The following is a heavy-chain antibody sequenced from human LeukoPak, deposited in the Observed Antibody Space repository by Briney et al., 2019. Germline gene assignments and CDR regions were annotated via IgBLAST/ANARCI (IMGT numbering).Heavy chain of an antibody. J-gene: IGHJ4*02. V-gene: IGHV1-2*02. Sequence: ASVKVSCKASGYTFTTLDINWVRQAPGQGLEWMGWINPNSGGTNYAQKFQGRVTMTRDTSISTAYMELSRLRSDDTAVYYCAREFFGSGSPFFDYWGQGTLVTVSS. CDR1: GYTFTTLD. CDR2: INPNSGGT. D-gene: IGHD3-10*01. CDR3: AREFFGSGSPFFDY.